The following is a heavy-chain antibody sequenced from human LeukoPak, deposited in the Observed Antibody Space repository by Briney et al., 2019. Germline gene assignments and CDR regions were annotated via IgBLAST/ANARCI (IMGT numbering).Heavy chain of an antibody. V-gene: IGHV4-39*07. CDR3: ARRRAYCSSTSCQRRNRGFDY. D-gene: IGHD2-2*01. Sequence: SETLSLTCTVSGGSIINRSYYWDWIRQPPGKGLEWIGEINHSGSTNYNPSLKSRVTISVDTSKNQFSLKLSSVTAADTAVYYCARRRAYCSSTSCQRRNRGFDYWGQGTLVTVSS. CDR1: GGSIINRSYY. J-gene: IGHJ4*02. CDR2: INHSGST.